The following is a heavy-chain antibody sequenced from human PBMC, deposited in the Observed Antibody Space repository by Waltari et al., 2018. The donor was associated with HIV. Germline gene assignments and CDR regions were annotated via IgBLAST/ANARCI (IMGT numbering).Heavy chain of an antibody. D-gene: IGHD6-6*01. J-gene: IGHJ4*02. CDR2: IWYEGSNK. CDR1: GFTFKNYG. V-gene: IGHV3-33*01. Sequence: QVQLVESGGGVVQPGRSLRLSCAASGFTFKNYGMHWVRQAPGKGLEWGSIIWYEGSNKYYPDSVKGRFTISGDNSKNRLYVQMNSLRAEDTAVYYCARDRGGSSSLVLDSWGQGTLVTVSS. CDR3: ARDRGGSSSLVLDS.